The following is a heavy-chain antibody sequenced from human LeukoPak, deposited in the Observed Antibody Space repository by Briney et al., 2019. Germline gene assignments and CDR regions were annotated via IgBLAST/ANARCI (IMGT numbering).Heavy chain of an antibody. CDR2: IGSGGSPI. Sequence: PGGSLRLSCAASGFTFSNYPMNWVRQAPGKGLEWVSYIGSGGSPIYYADSVRGRFSISRDNAKNSLYLQMSSLRAEDTAVYYCARDPRRKVGAQDLAFDPWGQGTLVTVSS. CDR3: ARDPRRKVGAQDLAFDP. D-gene: IGHD1-26*01. J-gene: IGHJ5*02. CDR1: GFTFSNYP. V-gene: IGHV3-48*03.